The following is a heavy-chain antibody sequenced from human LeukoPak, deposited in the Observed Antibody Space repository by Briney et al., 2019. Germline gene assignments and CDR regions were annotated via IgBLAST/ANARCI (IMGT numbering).Heavy chain of an antibody. CDR1: GDSISRGDYY. J-gene: IGHJ4*02. D-gene: IGHD6-25*01. CDR2: IYYSGST. CDR3: ARFVAAEVD. V-gene: IGHV4-30-4*01. Sequence: SQTLSLTCTVSGDSISRGDYYWSWVRQPPGKGLEWIGYIYYSGSTYYNPSLKSRVTISVDRSKNQFSLKLSSVTAADTAVYYCARFVAAEVDWGQGTLVTVSS.